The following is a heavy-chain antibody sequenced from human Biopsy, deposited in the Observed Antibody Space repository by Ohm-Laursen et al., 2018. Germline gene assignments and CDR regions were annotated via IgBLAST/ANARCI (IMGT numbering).Heavy chain of an antibody. V-gene: IGHV1-69*13. D-gene: IGHD1-26*01. CDR2: IIPMSRTP. J-gene: IGHJ6*02. Sequence: GASVKVSCKTSGDSFSMDAFSWMRQVPGQGLEWMGLIIPMSRTPDYAQKFQGRVTFTADESTSTVYMELTSLTSDDTAVYYCASPNSGTYDVWGQGTTVTVSS. CDR3: ASPNSGTYDV. CDR1: GDSFSMDA.